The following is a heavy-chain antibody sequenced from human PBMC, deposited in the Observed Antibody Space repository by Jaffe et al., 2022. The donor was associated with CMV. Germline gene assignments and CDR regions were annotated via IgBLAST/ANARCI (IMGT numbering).Heavy chain of an antibody. CDR3: ARSGYSGYDYGVFDY. Sequence: EVQLVDSGGGLVQPGGSLRLSCAASGFFVSSNYMSWVRQAPGKGLEWVSVIYTNGSTDYADSVKGRFTLSRDKSKNTLYLQMNSLRGEDTAVYYCARSGYSGYDYGVFDYWGQGTLVTVSS. D-gene: IGHD5-12*01. V-gene: IGHV3-53*01. J-gene: IGHJ4*02. CDR1: GFFVSSNY. CDR2: IYTNGST.